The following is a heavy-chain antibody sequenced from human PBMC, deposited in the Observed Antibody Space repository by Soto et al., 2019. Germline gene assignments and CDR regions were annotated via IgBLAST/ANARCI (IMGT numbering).Heavy chain of an antibody. D-gene: IGHD6-25*01. CDR1: GYTFVNYY. CDR3: ARNAASGLDY. Sequence: QVQLVQSEAEVKKPGASVKLSCKASGYTFVNYYVHWVRQAPGQGLEWMGFINPTVGSTSYAQKFQGRLTMTRDTSTSTVYMELSSLRSEDTALYYCARNAASGLDYWGQGTLVIVSS. CDR2: INPTVGST. J-gene: IGHJ4*02. V-gene: IGHV1-46*01.